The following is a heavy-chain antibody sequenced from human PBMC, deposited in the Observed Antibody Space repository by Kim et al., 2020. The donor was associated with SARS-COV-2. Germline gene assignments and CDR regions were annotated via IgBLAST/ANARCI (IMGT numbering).Heavy chain of an antibody. J-gene: IGHJ4*02. D-gene: IGHD3-10*01. CDR3: ARAGGSGSYPFDY. V-gene: IGHV7-4-1*02. Sequence: QAFTGRFVFSLDTSVTTAYLQISSLKAEDTALYYCARAGGSGSYPFDYWGQGTRVTVSS.